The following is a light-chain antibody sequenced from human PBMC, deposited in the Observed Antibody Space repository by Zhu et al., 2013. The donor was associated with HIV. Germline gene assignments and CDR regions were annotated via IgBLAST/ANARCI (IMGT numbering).Light chain of an antibody. V-gene: IGKV3D-20*02. J-gene: IGKJ5*01. CDR1: QSVDNNF. CDR2: GTS. Sequence: DIVLTQSPGTLSLSPGERATLSCRASQSVDNNFLAWYQHKPGQAPRLLIYGTSSRATGIPDRFSGSGSGTDFTLSISRLDPEDFAIYFCQKRSNWPPITFGQGTRIEVK. CDR3: QKRSNWPPIT.